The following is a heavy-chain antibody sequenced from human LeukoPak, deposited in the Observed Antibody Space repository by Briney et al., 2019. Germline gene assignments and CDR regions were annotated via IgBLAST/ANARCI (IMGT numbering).Heavy chain of an antibody. D-gene: IGHD2-15*01. CDR3: ARDRGGCSGGSCYSGAFDI. Sequence: GGSLRLSCAASGFTFSSYSMNWVRQAPGKGLEYVSAISSNGSSTYYANSVKGRFTISRDNSKNTLYLQMGSLRAEDMAVYYCARDRGGCSGGSCYSGAFDIWGQGTMVTVSS. CDR2: ISSNGSST. CDR1: GFTFSSYS. J-gene: IGHJ3*02. V-gene: IGHV3-64*01.